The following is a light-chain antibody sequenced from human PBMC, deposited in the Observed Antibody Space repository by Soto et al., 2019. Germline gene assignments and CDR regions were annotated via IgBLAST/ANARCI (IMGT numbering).Light chain of an antibody. CDR1: QRVGSN. Sequence: EVVMTQSPDTLSVSPGERATLSCRASQRVGSNLAWYQQKLGQAPRLLIYGASTRATDIPPRFSASGSGTEFSSTRTSVQPEDLAIYYCQQYKNWPRKFGQATKVDI. CDR3: QQYKNWPRK. J-gene: IGKJ1*01. CDR2: GAS. V-gene: IGKV3-15*01.